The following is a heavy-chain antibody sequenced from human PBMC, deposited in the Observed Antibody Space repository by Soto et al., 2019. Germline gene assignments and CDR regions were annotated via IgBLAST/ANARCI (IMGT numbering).Heavy chain of an antibody. CDR3: AREDSIIIPAVSDF. V-gene: IGHV3-21*01. D-gene: IGHD2-2*01. CDR2: ISKSDYT. CDR1: GFAFNNYG. J-gene: IGHJ4*02. Sequence: GSLRLYCTVSGFAFNNYGINWVRQAPGKGLEWVSSISKSDYTYYSDSVTGRFTISRDNAKNSVSLQMNTLRVEDTAVYYCAREDSIIIPAVSDFWGQGTLVTVSS.